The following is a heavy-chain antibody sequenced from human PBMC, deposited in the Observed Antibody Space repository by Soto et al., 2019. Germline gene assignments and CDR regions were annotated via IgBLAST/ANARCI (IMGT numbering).Heavy chain of an antibody. CDR3: TTDPVTMIVVVPSSG. CDR1: GFTFTYAW. J-gene: IGHJ4*02. V-gene: IGHV3-15*07. Sequence: GVLRLSCAASGFTFTYAWMNWVRQAPGKGLEWVGRIKSQTDGGTTDYVAPVKGRFTISRDDSKNTLYVQMDSLKTEDTAVYYCTTDPVTMIVVVPSSGWGQGTLVTVSS. D-gene: IGHD3-22*01. CDR2: IKSQTDGGTT.